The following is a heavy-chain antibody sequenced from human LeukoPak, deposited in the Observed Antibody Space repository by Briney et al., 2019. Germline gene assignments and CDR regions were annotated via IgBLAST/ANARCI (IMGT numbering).Heavy chain of an antibody. Sequence: GGSLRLSCAASGFTFSSYAMHWVRQAPGKGLEWVAFIRYDGSNKYYADSVKGRFTISRDNSKNTLYLQMNSLRAEDTAVYYCAKARRWSSNKFDYWGQGTLVTVSS. V-gene: IGHV3-30*02. CDR2: IRYDGSNK. CDR3: AKARRWSSNKFDY. CDR1: GFTFSSYA. D-gene: IGHD6-13*01. J-gene: IGHJ4*02.